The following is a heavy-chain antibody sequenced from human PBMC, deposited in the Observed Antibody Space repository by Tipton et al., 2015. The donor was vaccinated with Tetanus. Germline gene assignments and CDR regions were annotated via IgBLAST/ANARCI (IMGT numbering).Heavy chain of an antibody. CDR3: ARSDMVRGVNWFDP. V-gene: IGHV4-31*03. Sequence: TLSLTCTVSGGSISSGGSFWSWIRQHPGKDLEWIGYIYYSGSTYYNPSLQSRVTISLDTSKNQFSLNLTSVTAADTAVYYCARSDMVRGVNWFDPWGQGTLVTVSS. J-gene: IGHJ5*02. CDR2: IYYSGST. D-gene: IGHD3-10*01. CDR1: GGSISSGGSF.